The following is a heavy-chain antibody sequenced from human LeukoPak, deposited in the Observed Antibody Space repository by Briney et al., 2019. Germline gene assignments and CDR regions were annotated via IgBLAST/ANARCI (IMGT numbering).Heavy chain of an antibody. Sequence: ASVKVSCKASGYTFTGYYMHWVRQPPGQGLEWMGWINPNSGGTNYAHKFQGRVTITRDTSISKAYMELSRLRSDDTAVYYCARAYVIDAFDIWGQGTMVTVSS. D-gene: IGHD3-16*01. CDR1: GYTFTGYY. CDR2: INPNSGGT. V-gene: IGHV1-2*02. J-gene: IGHJ3*02. CDR3: ARAYVIDAFDI.